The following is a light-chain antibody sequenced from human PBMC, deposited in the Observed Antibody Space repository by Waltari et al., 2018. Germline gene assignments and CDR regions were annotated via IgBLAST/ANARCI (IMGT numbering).Light chain of an antibody. CDR1: QSVSSF. J-gene: IGKJ1*01. V-gene: IGKV3-11*01. CDR2: DAS. CDR3: QQRDNWPWT. Sequence: DIVLTQPPATVSLSPGERATLSCRTSQSVSSFVAWYHQKPGQPPRLLIADASNRASGISDRITASGSGLDFTLTISSLEPEDVGVYYCQQRDNWPWTFGQGTKVEIK.